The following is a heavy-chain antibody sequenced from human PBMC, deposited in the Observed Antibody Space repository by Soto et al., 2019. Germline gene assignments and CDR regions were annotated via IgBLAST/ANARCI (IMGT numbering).Heavy chain of an antibody. J-gene: IGHJ4*02. D-gene: IGHD3-22*01. V-gene: IGHV1-3*01. CDR3: VRTPGFSYDSNGYYNDY. CDR1: GYIFTSYY. Sequence: ASVKVSCKASGYIFTSYYLHWVRQAPGQGLEWMGWINAGNGNTKYAQKFQGRVTFTRDTSASTAYMELSSLRSEDTAVYYCVRTPGFSYDSNGYYNDYWGQGTLVTVSS. CDR2: INAGNGNT.